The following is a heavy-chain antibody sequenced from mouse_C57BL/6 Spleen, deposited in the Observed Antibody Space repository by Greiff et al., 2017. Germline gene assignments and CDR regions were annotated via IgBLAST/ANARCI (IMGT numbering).Heavy chain of an antibody. V-gene: IGHV1-7*01. CDR2: INPSSGYT. CDR3: ASDYDYDGN. J-gene: IGHJ2*01. CDR1: GYTFTSYW. Sequence: VQLQQSGAELANPGASVKLSCKASGYTFTSYWMHWVKQRPGQGLELIGYINPSSGYTKYNQKFKDKATLTADKSSNTAYMQLSSLTYEYSAVYYCASDYDYDGNWGQGTTLTVSS. D-gene: IGHD2-4*01.